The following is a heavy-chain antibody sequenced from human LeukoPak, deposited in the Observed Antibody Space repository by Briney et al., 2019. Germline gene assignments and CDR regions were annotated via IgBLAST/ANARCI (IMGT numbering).Heavy chain of an antibody. CDR3: ARGELGYDSSAYSEGNAFDI. J-gene: IGHJ3*02. CDR1: GGTFSSYA. Sequence: ASVKVSCKASGGTFSSYAISWVRQAPGQGLEWMGGIIPIFGTANYAQKFQGRVTITADESTSTAYMELSSLRSEDTAVYYCARGELGYDSSAYSEGNAFDIWGQGTMVTVSS. CDR2: IIPIFGTA. D-gene: IGHD3-22*01. V-gene: IGHV1-69*13.